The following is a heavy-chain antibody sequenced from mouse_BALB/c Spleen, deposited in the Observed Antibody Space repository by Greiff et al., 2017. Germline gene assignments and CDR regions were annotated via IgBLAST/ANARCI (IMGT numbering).Heavy chain of an antibody. D-gene: IGHD4-1*01. J-gene: IGHJ4*01. CDR3: TREWEEAMDY. Sequence: EVNVVESGGGLVKPGGSLKLSCAASGFTFSSYTMSWVRQTPEKRLEWVATISSGGSYTYYPDSVKGRFTISRDNAKNTLYLQMSSLKSEDTAMYYCTREWEEAMDYWGQGTSVTVSS. CDR1: GFTFSSYT. V-gene: IGHV5-6-4*01. CDR2: ISSGGSYT.